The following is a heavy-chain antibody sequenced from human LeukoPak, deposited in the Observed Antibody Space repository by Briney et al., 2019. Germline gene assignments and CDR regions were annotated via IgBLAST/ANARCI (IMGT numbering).Heavy chain of an antibody. CDR2: ISWNSGSI. D-gene: IGHD3-22*01. CDR1: GFTFDDYA. Sequence: GRSLRLSCAASGFTFDDYAMHWVRQAPGKGLEWVSGISWNSGSIGYADSVKGRFTISRDNAKNSLYLQMNSLRAEDTAVYYCAKDPWLSDDAFDIWGQGTMVTVSS. J-gene: IGHJ3*02. V-gene: IGHV3-9*01. CDR3: AKDPWLSDDAFDI.